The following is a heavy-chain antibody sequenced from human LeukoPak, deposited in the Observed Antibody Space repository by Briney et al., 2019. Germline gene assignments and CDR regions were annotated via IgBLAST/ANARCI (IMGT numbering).Heavy chain of an antibody. CDR2: IYYSGST. CDR3: ASELPMTTVVMNAFDI. V-gene: IGHV4-39*07. Sequence: PSETLSLTCTVSGGSISSSSYYWGWIRQPPGKGLEWIGSIYYSGSTYYNPSLKSRVTISVDTSKNQFSLKLSSVTAADTAVYYCASELPMTTVVMNAFDIWGQGTMVTVSS. D-gene: IGHD4-23*01. CDR1: GGSISSSSYY. J-gene: IGHJ3*02.